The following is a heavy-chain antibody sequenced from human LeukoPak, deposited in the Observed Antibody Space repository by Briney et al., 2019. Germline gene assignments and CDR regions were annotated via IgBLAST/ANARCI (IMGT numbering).Heavy chain of an antibody. CDR3: TTRFGELPIDY. D-gene: IGHD3-10*01. Sequence: GGSLRLSCAASGFTFSNAWMSWVRQAPGKGLEWVGRIKSKTDGGTTDYAAPVKGRFTISRDDSKNTLYLQMNSLRTEDTAVYYCTTRFGELPIDYWGQGTLVTVSS. CDR1: GFTFSNAW. J-gene: IGHJ4*02. CDR2: IKSKTDGGTT. V-gene: IGHV3-15*01.